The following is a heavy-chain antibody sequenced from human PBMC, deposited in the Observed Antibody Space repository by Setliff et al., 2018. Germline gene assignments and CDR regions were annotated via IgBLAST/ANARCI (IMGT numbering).Heavy chain of an antibody. D-gene: IGHD2-8*02. J-gene: IGHJ4*02. Sequence: SETLSLTCSVSNYSINSNTYSYWGWIRQPPGKGLEWIGTVYHSGSTNYNPSLKSRVTISVDTSKNQFSLKLSSVTAADTALYYCTVYNTGSSKDHYWGQGTPVTVSS. CDR3: TVYNTGSSKDHY. CDR1: NYSINSNTYSY. CDR2: VYHSGST. V-gene: IGHV4-38-2*02.